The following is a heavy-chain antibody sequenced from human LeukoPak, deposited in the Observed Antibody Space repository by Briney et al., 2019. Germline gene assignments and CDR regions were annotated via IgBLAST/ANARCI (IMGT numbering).Heavy chain of an antibody. Sequence: GGSLRLSCAASGFTFSSYNLNWVRQAPGKGLEWVSCIVSTGGSIYYADSVKGRFTISRDNAKNSLYLQMNSLRAEDMAVYYCARSQRGAFDLWGQGTMVTVSS. CDR1: GFTFSSYN. J-gene: IGHJ3*01. V-gene: IGHV3-48*01. CDR3: ARSQRGAFDL. CDR2: IVSTGGSI. D-gene: IGHD2-2*01.